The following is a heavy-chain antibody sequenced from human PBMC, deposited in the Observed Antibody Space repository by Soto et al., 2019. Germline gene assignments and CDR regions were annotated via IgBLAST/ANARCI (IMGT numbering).Heavy chain of an antibody. CDR2: ISGSGGNA. CDR3: AKVNSSGWYFDAFDI. J-gene: IGHJ3*02. CDR1: GFTFSSYA. Sequence: PGGSLRLSCAASGFTFSSYAMSWVRQAPGKGLEWVSSISGSGGNAYYADSVKGRFTISRDNSKNTLYLQMNSLRAEDTAVYYCAKVNSSGWYFDAFDIWGQGTMVTVS. V-gene: IGHV3-23*01. D-gene: IGHD6-19*01.